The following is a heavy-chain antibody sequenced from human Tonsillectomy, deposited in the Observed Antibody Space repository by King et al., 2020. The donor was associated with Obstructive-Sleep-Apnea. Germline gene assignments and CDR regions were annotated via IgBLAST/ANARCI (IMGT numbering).Heavy chain of an antibody. CDR1: GGSISSSNSY. V-gene: IGHV4-39*07. CDR2: SHSSGKS. D-gene: IGHD3-10*01. Sequence: LQLQESGPGLVRPSETLSLTCSVSGGSISSSNSYWGWVRQPPGRGLERIGSSHSSGKSYSNPSLKSRVSISLDTSKRQFSLKLTSVTAADTAVYFCARDRVYGSGSYYSYGLDVWGHGTTVSVSS. J-gene: IGHJ6*02. CDR3: ARDRVYGSGSYYSYGLDV.